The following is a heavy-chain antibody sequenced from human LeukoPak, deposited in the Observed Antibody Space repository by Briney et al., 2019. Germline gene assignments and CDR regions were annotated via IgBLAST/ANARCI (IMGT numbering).Heavy chain of an antibody. Sequence: GGSLRLSCAASGFTFSEAWMSWVRQAPGKGLEWVGRIKSKTDGGTTDYAAPVKGRFTISRDDSKDTLYVQMNSLRPEDTALYYCATSGYLYFDYWGQGTLVTVSS. D-gene: IGHD3-22*01. J-gene: IGHJ4*02. CDR2: IKSKTDGGTT. CDR1: GFTFSEAW. V-gene: IGHV3-15*01. CDR3: ATSGYLYFDY.